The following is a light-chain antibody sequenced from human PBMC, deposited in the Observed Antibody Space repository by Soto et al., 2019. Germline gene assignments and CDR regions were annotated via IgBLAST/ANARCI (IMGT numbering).Light chain of an antibody. J-gene: IGKJ1*01. CDR2: GAS. CDR3: QQYNNWPWK. CDR1: QSISDT. Sequence: ETVITQSPATLSVSPVGRATLSCMASQSISDTLAWYQQKPGQAPRLLIHGASTRATGFPARFSGSGSGTDFTLTISSLQSEDFAVYYCQQYNNWPWKCGQGTKGDIK. V-gene: IGKV3-15*01.